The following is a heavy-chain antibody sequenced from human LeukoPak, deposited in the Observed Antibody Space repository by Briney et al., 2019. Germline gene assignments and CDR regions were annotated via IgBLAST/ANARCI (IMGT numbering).Heavy chain of an antibody. J-gene: IGHJ4*02. CDR2: FDPEDGET. Sequence: ASVKVSCKVSGYTLTELSMHWVRQAPGKGLEWMGGFDPEDGETIYAQKFQGRVTMTWDTSISTAYLELSSLRSDDTAVYYCARDLTGETSDYWSQGTLVTVSS. V-gene: IGHV1-24*01. CDR1: GYTLTELS. D-gene: IGHD7-27*01. CDR3: ARDLTGETSDY.